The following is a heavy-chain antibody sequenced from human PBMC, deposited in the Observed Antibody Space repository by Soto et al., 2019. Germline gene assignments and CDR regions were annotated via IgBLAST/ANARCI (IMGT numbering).Heavy chain of an antibody. Sequence: QVQLVQSGVEVKKPGASVRVSCKASGYTFISYGISWLRQAPGQGPEWMGWISTYNGNTNDAQKVQGRVTMTTDTSKSTAYTELRSLRSDDTAVYYCARDGASDWRTGGNWFDPWGEGTLVGVSS. CDR2: ISTYNGNT. CDR1: GYTFISYG. CDR3: ARDGASDWRTGGNWFDP. V-gene: IGHV1-18*01. D-gene: IGHD6-19*01. J-gene: IGHJ5*02.